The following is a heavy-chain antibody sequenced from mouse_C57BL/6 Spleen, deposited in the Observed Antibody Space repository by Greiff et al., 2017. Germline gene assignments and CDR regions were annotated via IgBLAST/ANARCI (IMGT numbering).Heavy chain of an antibody. V-gene: IGHV1-26*01. CDR1: GYTFTDYY. CDR3: ARHGADGYYYV. Sequence: VQLQQSGPELVKPGASVKISCKASGYTFTDYYMNWVKQSRGKSLEWIGDINPNNGGTNYNKTFKGKATLTVDTSSSTAYMELLSLTSEDSAVYYCARHGADGYYYVWGTGTTVTVAS. CDR2: INPNNGGT. J-gene: IGHJ1*03.